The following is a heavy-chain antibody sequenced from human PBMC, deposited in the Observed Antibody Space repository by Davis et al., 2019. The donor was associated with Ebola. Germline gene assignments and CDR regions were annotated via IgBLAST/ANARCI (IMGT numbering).Heavy chain of an antibody. D-gene: IGHD3-3*01. CDR2: IYHSGST. CDR1: GGSISSSNW. J-gene: IGHJ6*02. CDR3: ARDFDGMDV. V-gene: IGHV4-4*02. Sequence: MPGGSLRLSCAVSGGSISSSNWWSWVRQPPGKELEWIGEIYHSGSTNYNPSLKSRVTISVDKSKNQFALKLNSVTAADTAVYYCARDFDGMDVWGQGTTVTVSS.